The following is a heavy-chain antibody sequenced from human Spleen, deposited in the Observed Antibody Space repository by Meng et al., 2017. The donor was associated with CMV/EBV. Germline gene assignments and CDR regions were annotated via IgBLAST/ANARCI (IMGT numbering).Heavy chain of an antibody. Sequence: GESLKISCGTSGFTFTNYGIHWVRQAPGKGLEWVGNIKQDESEIQYVGSVKGRFTITRDNAKNSLFLQMNSLRAEDTAVYYCARSMLEVNRYYYGMDVWGEGTPVTVSS. D-gene: IGHD1-1*01. V-gene: IGHV3-7*01. J-gene: IGHJ6*04. CDR3: ARSMLEVNRYYYGMDV. CDR2: IKQDESEI. CDR1: GFTFTNYG.